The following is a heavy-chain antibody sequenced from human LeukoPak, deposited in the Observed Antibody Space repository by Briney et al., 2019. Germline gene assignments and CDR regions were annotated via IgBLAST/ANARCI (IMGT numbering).Heavy chain of an antibody. J-gene: IGHJ4*02. Sequence: GGSLRLSCAASGFTFSSYVMHWVRQAPGKGLEWVAVIWYDGSNKYYADSVKGRFTISRDNSKKTLYLQMNSLRAEDTAVYYCARDGGIWYFDYWGQGTLVTVSS. CDR2: IWYDGSNK. D-gene: IGHD3-16*01. V-gene: IGHV3-33*08. CDR3: ARDGGIWYFDY. CDR1: GFTFSSYV.